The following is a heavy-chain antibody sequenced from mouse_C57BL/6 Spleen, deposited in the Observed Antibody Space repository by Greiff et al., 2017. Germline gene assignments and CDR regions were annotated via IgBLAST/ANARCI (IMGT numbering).Heavy chain of an antibody. V-gene: IGHV14-4*01. J-gene: IGHJ3*01. D-gene: IGHD1-1*01. CDR3: TTDTTVVAPRFAY. CDR2: IDPENGDT. Sequence: VQLQQSGAELVRPGASVKLSCTASGFNIKDDYMHWVKQRPEQGLEWIGWIDPENGDTEYASKFQGKATITADTSSNTAYLQLSSLTSEDTAVYYCTTDTTVVAPRFAYWGQVTLVTVSA. CDR1: GFNIKDDY.